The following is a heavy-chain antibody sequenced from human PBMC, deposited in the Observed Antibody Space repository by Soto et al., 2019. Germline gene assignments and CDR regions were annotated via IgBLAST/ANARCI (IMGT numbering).Heavy chain of an antibody. CDR1: GGSLSSYY. CDR3: ARDHGSPYYDFCSGHTTSYYGMDA. Sequence: SETLSLTCVVSGGSLSSYYWSWIRQPPGKGLEWIGYIYYSGSTNYNPSLKSRVTISVDTSKNQFSLKLSSVTAADTAVYYCARDHGSPYYDFCSGHTTSYYGMDAWGQGPTVTVPS. D-gene: IGHD3-3*01. V-gene: IGHV4-59*01. CDR2: IYYSGST. J-gene: IGHJ6*02.